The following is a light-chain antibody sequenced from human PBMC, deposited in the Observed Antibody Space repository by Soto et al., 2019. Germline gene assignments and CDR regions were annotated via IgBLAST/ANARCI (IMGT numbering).Light chain of an antibody. CDR2: GAA. J-gene: IGKJ2*01. Sequence: EIVLTQSPGTLSLSPGERATLSCRASQSISSSYLAWYQKKPGQAPRLLIYGAASRATGIPERFSGSGSGTDFTHTISRLEPEDFAVYYCQQYGSSPLYTFGQGTKVDIK. CDR3: QQYGSSPLYT. V-gene: IGKV3-20*01. CDR1: QSISSSY.